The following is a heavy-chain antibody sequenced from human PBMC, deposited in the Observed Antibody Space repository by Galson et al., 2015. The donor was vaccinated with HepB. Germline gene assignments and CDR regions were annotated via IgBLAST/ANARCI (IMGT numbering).Heavy chain of an antibody. CDR3: ARGNGAVITGDAFDI. CDR2: INPSGGST. V-gene: IGHV1-46*01. D-gene: IGHD2-21*01. J-gene: IGHJ3*02. Sequence: SVKVSCKASGYTFTSYYMHWVRQAPGQGLEWMGIINPSGGSTSYAQKFQGRVTMTRDTSTSTVYMELSSLRSEDTAVYYCARGNGAVITGDAFDIWGQGTMVTVSS. CDR1: GYTFTSYY.